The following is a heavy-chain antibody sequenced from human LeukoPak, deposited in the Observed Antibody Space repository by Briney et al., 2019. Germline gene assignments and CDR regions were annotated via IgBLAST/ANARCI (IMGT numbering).Heavy chain of an antibody. J-gene: IGHJ4*02. Sequence: GGSLRLSCAASGFTFSTYWMSWVRQAPGKGLEWVANIHQDGNEKYYVDSVKGRFTISRDNSKNTLYLQMNSLRAEDTAVYYCAKLASPGYCSGGTCLFDFWGQGTLVTVSS. V-gene: IGHV3-7*03. CDR2: IHQDGNEK. CDR1: GFTFSTYW. CDR3: AKLASPGYCSGGTCLFDF. D-gene: IGHD2-15*01.